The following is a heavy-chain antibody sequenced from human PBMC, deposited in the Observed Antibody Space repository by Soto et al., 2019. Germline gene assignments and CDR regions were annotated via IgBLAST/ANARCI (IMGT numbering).Heavy chain of an antibody. CDR1: GGSISSYY. Sequence: SETLSLACTVSGGSISSYYWSWIRQPPGKGLEWIWYIYYSGSTNYNPSLKSRVTISVYTSKNQFSLKLSSVTAADTAVYYCARLRAQTKSEYCSGGSCYSELFVGHNWFDPWGHGTLVTVS. D-gene: IGHD2-15*01. CDR3: ARLRAQTKSEYCSGGSCYSELFVGHNWFDP. V-gene: IGHV4-59*01. J-gene: IGHJ5*02. CDR2: IYYSGST.